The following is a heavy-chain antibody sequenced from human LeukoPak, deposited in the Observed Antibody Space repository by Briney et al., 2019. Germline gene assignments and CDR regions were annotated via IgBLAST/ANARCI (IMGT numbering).Heavy chain of an antibody. V-gene: IGHV4-59*01. CDR2: IYYSGGT. D-gene: IGHD2/OR15-2a*01. J-gene: IGHJ5*02. CDR3: AGFLGFNWFDR. Sequence: SETLSLTCIVSGGSISSYYWSWLRQPPGKGLEWIGHIYYSGGTNYNPSLKSRVTISVDTSKTQFSLKLSSVTAADTAVYYCAGFLGFNWFDRWGQGTLVTVSS. CDR1: GGSISSYY.